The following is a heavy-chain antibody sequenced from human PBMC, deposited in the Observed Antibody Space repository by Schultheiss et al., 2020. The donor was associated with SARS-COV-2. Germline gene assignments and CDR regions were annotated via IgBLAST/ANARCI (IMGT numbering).Heavy chain of an antibody. CDR1: GGSISSSNW. Sequence: LSLTCAVSGGSISSSNWWSWVRQPPGKGLEWIGSIYYSGSTYYNPSLKSRVTISVDTSKNQFSLKLSSVTAADTAVYYCARRGIVVAMLDPWGQGTLVTVAS. CDR2: IYYSGST. D-gene: IGHD3-22*01. CDR3: ARRGIVVAMLDP. J-gene: IGHJ5*02. V-gene: IGHV4-4*02.